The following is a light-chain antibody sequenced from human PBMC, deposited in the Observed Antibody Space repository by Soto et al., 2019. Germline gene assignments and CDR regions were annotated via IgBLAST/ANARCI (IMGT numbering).Light chain of an antibody. V-gene: IGKV1-9*01. CDR3: LQDYSYPWT. Sequence: IQLTPSPSSLSASVGDRVTITCRASQGISSYLAWYQQKPGKAPKLLIYAASTLQSGVPSRFCGSGAGTDFTFTISSLQAEDFATYYCLQDYSYPWTFGQGTKVDI. CDR1: QGISSY. CDR2: AAS. J-gene: IGKJ1*01.